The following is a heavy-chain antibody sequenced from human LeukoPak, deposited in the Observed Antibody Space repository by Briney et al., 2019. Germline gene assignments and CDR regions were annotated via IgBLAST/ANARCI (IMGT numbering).Heavy chain of an antibody. J-gene: IGHJ4*02. V-gene: IGHV4-59*01. Sequence: SETLSLTCTVSGGSISDYYRGWIRQPPGKGLEWIGYFYNSGSSTYNPSLKSRVTISVDTSKEQFSLRVNSVTAADTAVYYCTRGAGWLIDYWGQGILVTVSS. CDR2: FYNSGSS. CDR1: GGSISDYY. D-gene: IGHD3-16*01. CDR3: TRGAGWLIDY.